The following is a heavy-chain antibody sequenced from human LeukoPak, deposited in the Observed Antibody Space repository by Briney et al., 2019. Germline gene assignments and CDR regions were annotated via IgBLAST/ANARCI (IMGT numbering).Heavy chain of an antibody. D-gene: IGHD6-6*01. CDR3: ARRAAGSSSSSYYFDY. CDR1: GYTFTSYG. Sequence: GASVKVSCKASGYTFTSYGISWVRQAPGQGFEWMGWISAYNGNTNYAQKLQGRVTMTTDTSTSTAYMELRSLRSDDTAVYYCARRAAGSSSSSYYFDYWGQGTLVTVSS. CDR2: ISAYNGNT. J-gene: IGHJ4*02. V-gene: IGHV1-18*01.